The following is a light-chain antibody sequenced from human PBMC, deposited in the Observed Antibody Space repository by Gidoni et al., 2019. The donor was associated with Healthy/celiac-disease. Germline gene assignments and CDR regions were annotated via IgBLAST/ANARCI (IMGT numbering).Light chain of an antibody. CDR2: RNN. CDR3: AAWDDSLSGVV. J-gene: IGLJ2*01. Sequence: QSVLTQPPSASGTPGQRVTISCSASSSNIGSNYVYWYQQLPGPAPKPLIYRNNPRPSGVPDRFSGSKSGTSASLAISGLRSKDEADYYCAAWDDSLSGVVFGGGTKLTVL. CDR1: SSNIGSNY. V-gene: IGLV1-47*01.